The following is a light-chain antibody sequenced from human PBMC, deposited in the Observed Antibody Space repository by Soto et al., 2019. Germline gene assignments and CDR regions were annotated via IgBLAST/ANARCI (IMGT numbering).Light chain of an antibody. Sequence: DIQMTQSPSSLSASVGDRVTITCRSSQSISRYLNWYQHKPGKAPKLPIYGASSLQRGVPSRFSGSGSGTDFTLTITSLQPEDFTTYYCQQNYNTLITFGQATRLEIK. CDR1: QSISRY. V-gene: IGKV1-39*01. CDR2: GAS. CDR3: QQNYNTLIT. J-gene: IGKJ5*01.